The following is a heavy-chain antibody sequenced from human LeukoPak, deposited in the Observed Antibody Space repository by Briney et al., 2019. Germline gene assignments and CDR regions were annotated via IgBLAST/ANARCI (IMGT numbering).Heavy chain of an antibody. V-gene: IGHV1-24*01. Sequence: ASVKVSCKGSGNTLTELSMHWVRQAPGKGLEWMGGFDPEDGETIYAQKFQGRVTMTEDTSTDTAYMELSSLRSEDTAVYYCARAPRGSYYAYAFDIWGQGTMVTVSS. D-gene: IGHD1-26*01. J-gene: IGHJ3*02. CDR1: GNTLTELS. CDR3: ARAPRGSYYAYAFDI. CDR2: FDPEDGET.